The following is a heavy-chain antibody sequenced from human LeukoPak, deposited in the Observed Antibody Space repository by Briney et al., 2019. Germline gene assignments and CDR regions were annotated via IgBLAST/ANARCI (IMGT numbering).Heavy chain of an antibody. D-gene: IGHD4-17*01. CDR2: INPNSGGT. Sequence: GASVKVSCKASGYTFTGYYMHWVRQAPGQGLEWMGWINPNSGGTNYAQKFQGRVTVTRDTSISTAYMELSRLRSDDTAVYYCARDYGEIYYYYYMDVWGKGTTVTVSS. V-gene: IGHV1-2*02. CDR1: GYTFTGYY. CDR3: ARDYGEIYYYYYMDV. J-gene: IGHJ6*03.